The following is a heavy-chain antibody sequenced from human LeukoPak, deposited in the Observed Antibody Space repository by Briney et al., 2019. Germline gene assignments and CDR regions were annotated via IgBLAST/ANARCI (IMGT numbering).Heavy chain of an antibody. J-gene: IGHJ4*02. Sequence: GESLKISCVGSGYSLSSSWIGWVRQMPGKGLEWVGIIYADDSDTRYSPSFQGQVTISVDKSINTAYLQWSSLKASDTAMYYCARPFDTSSFDYWGQGTLVTVSS. V-gene: IGHV5-51*01. D-gene: IGHD3-22*01. CDR2: IYADDSDT. CDR1: GYSLSSSW. CDR3: ARPFDTSSFDY.